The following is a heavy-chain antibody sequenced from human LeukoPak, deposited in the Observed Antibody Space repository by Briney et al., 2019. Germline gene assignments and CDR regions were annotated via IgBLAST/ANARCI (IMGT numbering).Heavy chain of an antibody. CDR2: ISGSGDTT. J-gene: IGHJ3*02. CDR3: AKHPPSDYYDNSGLRGI. Sequence: GGSLRLSCAASGFTFSTYAMSWLRQAPGKGLDWVSAISGSGDTTFYADSVKGRFTISRDNSRNTLYLHMNSLRAEDTAVYYCAKHPPSDYYDNSGLRGIWAQGTMVTVSS. CDR1: GFTFSTYA. D-gene: IGHD3-22*01. V-gene: IGHV3-23*01.